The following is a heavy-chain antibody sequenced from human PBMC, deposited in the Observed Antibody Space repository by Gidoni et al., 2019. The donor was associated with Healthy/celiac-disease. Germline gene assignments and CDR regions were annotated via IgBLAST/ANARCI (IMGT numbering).Heavy chain of an antibody. CDR3: ARAPPAVAEAFDI. Sequence: EVQLVESGGGLVQPGWFLRLSWAASGFTVSSIYMIWVRQAPGKGVEWVSVIYSGDRTYYADSVKGRFTISRDNSKNTLYLQMNSLRAEDTAVYYCARAPPAVAEAFDIWGQGTMVTVSS. J-gene: IGHJ3*02. CDR2: IYSGDRT. D-gene: IGHD6-19*01. CDR1: GFTVSSIY. V-gene: IGHV3-66*02.